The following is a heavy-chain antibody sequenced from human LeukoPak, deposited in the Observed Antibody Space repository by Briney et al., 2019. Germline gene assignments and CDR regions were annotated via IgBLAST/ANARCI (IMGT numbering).Heavy chain of an antibody. Sequence: SETLSLTCTVSGGSISSYYWSWIRQPPGKGLEWIGYIYYSGSTNYNPSLKSRVTISVDTSKNQFSLKLSSVTAADTAVYYCARGEVAAGGGMGYWGQEPWSPSPQ. J-gene: IGHJ4*01. CDR3: ARGEVAAGGGMGY. CDR2: IYYSGST. V-gene: IGHV4-59*01. D-gene: IGHD6-13*01. CDR1: GGSISSYY.